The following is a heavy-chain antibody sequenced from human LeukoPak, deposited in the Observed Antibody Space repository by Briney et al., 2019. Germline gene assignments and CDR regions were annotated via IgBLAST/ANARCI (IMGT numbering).Heavy chain of an antibody. J-gene: IGHJ4*02. CDR3: ARVNYAGGFDY. D-gene: IGHD1-7*01. CDR2: VYSDGTT. V-gene: IGHV3-66*02. Sequence: GGSLRLSCAASGFTVSSDYMSWVRQAPGKGLEWVSIVYSDGTTYYADSVKGRFSVSRDISKNTISVQMNGLRPEDTAVYYCARVNYAGGFDYWGQGTLVTVSS. CDR1: GFTVSSDY.